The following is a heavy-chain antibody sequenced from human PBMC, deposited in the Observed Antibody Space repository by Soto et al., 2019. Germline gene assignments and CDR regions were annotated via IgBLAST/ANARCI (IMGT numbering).Heavy chain of an antibody. Sequence: QVQLVESGGGEVQPGKSLRLSCAASGFTFTNYGMHWVRQAPGKGLECVALISYDGTNKFYAESVKGRFTVSRDNSKNTLYLQMNSLRPEDTAVYYCGAGQYFSDYWGQGTLVSVSS. CDR1: GFTFTNYG. J-gene: IGHJ4*02. CDR2: ISYDGTNK. CDR3: GAGQYFSDY. D-gene: IGHD6-13*01. V-gene: IGHV3-30*03.